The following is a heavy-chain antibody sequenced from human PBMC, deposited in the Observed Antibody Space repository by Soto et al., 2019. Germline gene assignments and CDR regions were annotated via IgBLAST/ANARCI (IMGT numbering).Heavy chain of an antibody. CDR3: ANEVDVAFSSLQYGMDV. CDR2: ISYDGTYK. CDR1: GFTFNNFA. J-gene: IGHJ6*02. Sequence: PRLSCAASGFTFNNFAMHWVRQAPGKGLEWVAFISYDGTYKYYADSVRGRFTVYRDNSKSTLFLQMNSLKFEDTAVYVCANEVDVAFSSLQYGMDVWGQGTTVTVSS. V-gene: IGHV3-30*14. D-gene: IGHD5-12*01.